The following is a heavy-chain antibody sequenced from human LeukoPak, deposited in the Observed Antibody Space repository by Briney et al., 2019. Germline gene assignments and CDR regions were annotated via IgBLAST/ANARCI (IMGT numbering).Heavy chain of an antibody. Sequence: SETLSLTCAVYGGSFSGYYWSWIRQPPGKGLEWIGEINHSGSTNYNPSLKSRVTISVDTSKNQFSLKLSSVTAADTAVYYCARTLSCSSSWYRDYWGQGTLVTVSS. CDR3: ARTLSCSSSWYRDY. V-gene: IGHV4-34*01. CDR2: INHSGST. D-gene: IGHD6-13*01. J-gene: IGHJ4*02. CDR1: GGSFSGYY.